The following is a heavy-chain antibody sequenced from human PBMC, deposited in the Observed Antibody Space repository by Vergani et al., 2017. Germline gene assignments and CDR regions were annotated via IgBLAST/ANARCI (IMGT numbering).Heavy chain of an antibody. Sequence: EVQLVESGGGLVQPGGSLRLSCAASGFTFSSYWMHGVRQAPGKGLVWVSGISGSGGSTYYADTVKGRFTISRDNSKNTLYLQMNSLRAEDTAVYYCARDPRVRKRVVVVPAASYYRDVWGKGP. CDR2: ISGSGGST. D-gene: IGHD2-2*01. V-gene: IGHV3-74*01. CDR1: GFTFSSYW. J-gene: IGHJ6*03. CDR3: ARDPRVRKRVVVVPAASYYRDV.